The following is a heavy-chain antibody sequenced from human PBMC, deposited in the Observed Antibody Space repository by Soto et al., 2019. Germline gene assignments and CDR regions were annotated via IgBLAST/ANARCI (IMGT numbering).Heavy chain of an antibody. Sequence: ASGPTLVNPTQTLTLTCTFSGFSLSTSDVGVGWIRQPPGEALEWLALIDWDDDKYYTTSLKTRLTISKDTSKNQVELKMTNMDPVDTGTYYCARMRGSYISPIDSWGKGARVTV. V-gene: IGHV2-70*01. J-gene: IGHJ4*02. CDR1: GFSLSTSDVG. D-gene: IGHD2-2*02. CDR2: IDWDDDK. CDR3: ARMRGSYISPIDS.